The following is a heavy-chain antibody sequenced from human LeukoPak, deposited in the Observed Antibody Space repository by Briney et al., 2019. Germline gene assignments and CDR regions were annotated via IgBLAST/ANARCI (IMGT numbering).Heavy chain of an antibody. Sequence: SETLSLTCTVSGGSISSYYWSWIRQPPGKGLEWIGYIYYSGSTNYNPSLKSRVTISVDTSKNQFSLKLSSVTAADTAVYYCARDVEERENAFDYWGQGTLVTVSS. CDR3: ARDVEERENAFDY. CDR1: GGSISSYY. D-gene: IGHD3-16*01. CDR2: IYYSGST. V-gene: IGHV4-59*01. J-gene: IGHJ4*02.